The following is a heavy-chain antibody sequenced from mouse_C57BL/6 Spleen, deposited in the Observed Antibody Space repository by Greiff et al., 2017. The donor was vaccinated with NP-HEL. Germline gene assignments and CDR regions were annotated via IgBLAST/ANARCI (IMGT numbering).Heavy chain of an antibody. CDR1: GYTFTDYE. CDR3: TYYDYDLYAMDY. V-gene: IGHV1-15*01. D-gene: IGHD2-4*01. CDR2: IDPETGGT. J-gene: IGHJ4*01. Sequence: VQLVESGAELVRPGASVTLSCKASGYTFTDYEMHWVKQTPVHGLEWIGAIDPETGGTAYNQKFKGKAILTADKTSSTAYMELRSLTSEDSAVYYCTYYDYDLYAMDYWGQGTSVTVSS.